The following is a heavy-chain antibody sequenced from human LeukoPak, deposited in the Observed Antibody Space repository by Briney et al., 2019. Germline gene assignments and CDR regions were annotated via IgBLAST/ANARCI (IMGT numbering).Heavy chain of an antibody. CDR3: ARRNYYDSSGYFGNWFDP. J-gene: IGHJ5*02. Sequence: GESLKISCKGSGYSFTSYWIGWVRQMPGKGLEWMGIIYPGDSDTRYSPSFQGQVTISADKSISTAYLQWSSLKASDTAMYYCARRNYYDSSGYFGNWFDPWGQGTLVTVSP. CDR2: IYPGDSDT. V-gene: IGHV5-51*01. D-gene: IGHD3-22*01. CDR1: GYSFTSYW.